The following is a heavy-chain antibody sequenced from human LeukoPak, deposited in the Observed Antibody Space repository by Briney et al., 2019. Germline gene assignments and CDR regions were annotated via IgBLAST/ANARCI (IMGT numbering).Heavy chain of an antibody. CDR2: IWYDGNTK. V-gene: IGHV3-33*01. Sequence: GGSLRLSCAASGFTFSSYGMHWVRQAPGKGLEWVAVIWYDGNTKYYADSVKGRFTISRDNSKNTLYLQMNGLRAEDTAVYYCARGDYYYDSSGYPGHWGQGTLVTVSS. D-gene: IGHD3-22*01. CDR3: ARGDYYYDSSGYPGH. J-gene: IGHJ4*02. CDR1: GFTFSSYG.